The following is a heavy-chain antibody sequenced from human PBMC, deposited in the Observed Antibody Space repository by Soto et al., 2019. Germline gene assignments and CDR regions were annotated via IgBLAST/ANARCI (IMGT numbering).Heavy chain of an antibody. J-gene: IGHJ4*02. CDR2: ISSGSNYI. CDR1: GFTFSSYT. V-gene: IGHV3-21*01. D-gene: IGHD5-18*01. Sequence: EVQLVESGGGLVKPGGSLRLSCAASGFTFSSYTMNWVRQAPDKGLEWVSSISSGSNYIYYADLVKGRFTISRDNAKNSLYLQMNSLRAEDTAVYYCARGYGSADYWGQGTLVTVSS. CDR3: ARGYGSADY.